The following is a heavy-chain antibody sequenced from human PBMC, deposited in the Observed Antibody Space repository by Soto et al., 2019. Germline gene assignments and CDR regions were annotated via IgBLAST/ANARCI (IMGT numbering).Heavy chain of an antibody. CDR2: ISGSGGST. J-gene: IGHJ4*02. CDR3: AKDEFWVPTVVTSFEY. D-gene: IGHD3-16*01. Sequence: EVQLLESGGGLVQPGGSLRLSCAASGFTFSSYAMSWVRQAPGKGLEWVSAISGSGGSTYYADSVKGRFTISRDNSKNTLYMQMNSLRAEDTAVYYCAKDEFWVPTVVTSFEYWAKGSMVTVSS. V-gene: IGHV3-23*01. CDR1: GFTFSSYA.